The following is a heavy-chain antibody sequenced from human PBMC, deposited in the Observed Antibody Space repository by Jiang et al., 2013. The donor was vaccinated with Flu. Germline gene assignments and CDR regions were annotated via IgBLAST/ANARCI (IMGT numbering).Heavy chain of an antibody. Sequence: GAEVKKPGASVKVSCKASGYTFTTYYVHWVRQAPGQGLEWVGIINPSVGSTDYAQKFQGRVTMTRDTSTSTVYMELSSLRSEDTAVYYCAREGWLQPKYFDYWGQGTLVTVSS. CDR3: AREGWLQPKYFDY. V-gene: IGHV1-46*01. D-gene: IGHD5-24*01. CDR2: INPSVGST. J-gene: IGHJ4*02. CDR1: GYTFTTYY.